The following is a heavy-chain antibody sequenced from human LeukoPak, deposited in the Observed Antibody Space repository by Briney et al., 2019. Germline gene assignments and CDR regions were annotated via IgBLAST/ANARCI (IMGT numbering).Heavy chain of an antibody. CDR3: AELGITMIGGV. CDR1: GFTFSSYV. D-gene: IGHD3-10*02. J-gene: IGHJ6*04. CDR2: ISGIGGST. Sequence: PGGSLRLSCAAPGFTFSSYVMSWVRQAPGKGLERVSAISGIGGSTYYAASVKGRFTISRDNAKNSLYLQMDSLSAEYTAVYYCAELGITMIGGVWGKGTTVTISS. V-gene: IGHV3-23*01.